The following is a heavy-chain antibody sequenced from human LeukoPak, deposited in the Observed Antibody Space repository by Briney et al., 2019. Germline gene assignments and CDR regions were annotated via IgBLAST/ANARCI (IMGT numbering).Heavy chain of an antibody. J-gene: IGHJ4*02. Sequence: GGSLRLSCAASGFTFNNTWMSWVRQAPGEGLEWVGRIKTETDGGTNDYVAPVKGRFTISRDDSKNTLYLQMNSLKTEDTAVYYCTAAESCVSKWSLDYWGQGTLVTVSS. CDR3: TAAESCVSKWSLDY. CDR1: GFTFNNTW. CDR2: IKTETDGGTN. V-gene: IGHV3-15*01. D-gene: IGHD2/OR15-2a*01.